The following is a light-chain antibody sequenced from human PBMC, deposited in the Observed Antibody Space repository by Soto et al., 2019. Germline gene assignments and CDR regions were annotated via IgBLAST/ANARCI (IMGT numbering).Light chain of an antibody. Sequence: EIVLTQSPGTLSLSPGERATLSCRASQSVSSSYLAWYQQKPGQAPRLLIYGASSRATGIPDRFSGSGAGPLFPITISRLEPEDLAVYYWQQDGNPLYTFGQGTKLEIK. V-gene: IGKV3-20*01. CDR3: QQDGNPLYT. CDR1: QSVSSSY. J-gene: IGKJ2*01. CDR2: GAS.